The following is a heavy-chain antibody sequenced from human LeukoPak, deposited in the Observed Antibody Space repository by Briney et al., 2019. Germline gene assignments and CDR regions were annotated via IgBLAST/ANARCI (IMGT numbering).Heavy chain of an antibody. J-gene: IGHJ5*02. CDR1: GGSISSYY. CDR3: ARARTMVRGSKTQNWFDP. Sequence: SETLSLTCTVSGGSISSYYWSWIRQPPGKGLEWIGYIYYSGSTNYNPSLTSRVTISVDTSKNQFSLKLSSVTAADTAVYYCARARTMVRGSKTQNWFDPWGQGTLVTVSS. D-gene: IGHD3-10*01. V-gene: IGHV4-59*01. CDR2: IYYSGST.